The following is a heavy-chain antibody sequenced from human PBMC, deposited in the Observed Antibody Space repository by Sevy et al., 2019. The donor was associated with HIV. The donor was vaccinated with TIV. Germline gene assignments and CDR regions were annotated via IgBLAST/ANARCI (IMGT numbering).Heavy chain of an antibody. CDR1: GFTFSSYS. D-gene: IGHD3-22*01. CDR3: ARDGSGYRYYYYGMDV. J-gene: IGHJ6*02. V-gene: IGHV3-48*02. Sequence: GGSLRLSCAASGFTFSSYSMNWVRQAPGKGLEWVSYISSSSSTIYYADSVKGRFTISRDKAKNSLYLQMNSLRDEDTAVYYCARDGSGYRYYYYGMDVWGQRTTVTVSS. CDR2: ISSSSSTI.